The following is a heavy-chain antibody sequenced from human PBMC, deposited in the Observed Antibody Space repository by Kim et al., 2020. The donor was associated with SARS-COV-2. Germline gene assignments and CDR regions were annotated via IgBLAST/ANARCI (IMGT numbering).Heavy chain of an antibody. Sequence: ASVKVSCKASGYTFTGYYMHWVRQAPGQGLEWMGRINPNSGGTNYAQKFQGRVTMTRDTSISTAYMELSRLRSDDTAVYYCARDGRHDYVWGSYLSGMDVWGQGTTVTVSS. CDR1: GYTFTGYY. V-gene: IGHV1-2*06. J-gene: IGHJ6*02. CDR2: INPNSGGT. D-gene: IGHD3-16*01. CDR3: ARDGRHDYVWGSYLSGMDV.